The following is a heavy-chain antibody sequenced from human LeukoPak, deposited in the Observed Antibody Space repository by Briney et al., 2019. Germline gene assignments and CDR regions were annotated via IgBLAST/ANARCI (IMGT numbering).Heavy chain of an antibody. CDR3: ARDCSSTSCYSWIDY. D-gene: IGHD2-2*02. V-gene: IGHV3-21*01. Sequence: PGGSLRLSCAASGFTFSSYSMNWVRQAPGKGLEWVSSISSSSGYIYYADSVKGRFTTSRDNAKNSLYLQMNSLRAEDTAVYYCARDCSSTSCYSWIDYWGQGTLVTVSS. CDR1: GFTFSSYS. J-gene: IGHJ4*02. CDR2: ISSSSGYI.